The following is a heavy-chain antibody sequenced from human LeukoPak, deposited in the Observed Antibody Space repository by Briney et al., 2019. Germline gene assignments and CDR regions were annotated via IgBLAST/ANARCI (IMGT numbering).Heavy chain of an antibody. CDR1: GFTFSSYW. CDR3: ARVFGSGSYIDY. V-gene: IGHV3-7*01. J-gene: IGHJ4*02. D-gene: IGHD6-19*01. Sequence: GGSLRLSCAASGFTFSSYWMGWVRQAPGKGLEWVANIRQDGSEKFYVDSVKGRFTISRDNAKNSLYLQMNSLRADDTAVYYCARVFGSGSYIDYWGQGTLVTVSS. CDR2: IRQDGSEK.